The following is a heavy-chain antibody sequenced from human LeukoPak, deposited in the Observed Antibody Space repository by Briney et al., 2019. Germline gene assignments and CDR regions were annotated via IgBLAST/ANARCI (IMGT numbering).Heavy chain of an antibody. CDR1: GFTFSSYA. V-gene: IGHV3-30*02. CDR2: IRYDGSNK. CDR3: AKEASEGGSSIDY. D-gene: IGHD6-6*01. Sequence: GGSLRLSCAASGFTFSSYAMSWVRQAPGKGLEWVAFIRYDGSNKYYADSVKGRFTISRDNSKNTLYLQMNSLRAEDTAVYYCAKEASEGGSSIDYWGQGTLVTVSS. J-gene: IGHJ4*02.